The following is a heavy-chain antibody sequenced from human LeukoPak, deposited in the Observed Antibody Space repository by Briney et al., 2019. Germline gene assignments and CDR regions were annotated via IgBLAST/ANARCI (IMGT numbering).Heavy chain of an antibody. CDR1: GFTVSRKY. Sequence: PGGSLRLSCAASGFTVSRKYMSWVRQAPGKGLDWVSLIYSGGNTYYADSVKGRFIISRDNSKNTLYLQMNSLRAEDTAVYYCASGPSGDHPYFDYWGQGTLVTVSS. CDR3: ASGPSGDHPYFDY. J-gene: IGHJ4*02. CDR2: IYSGGNT. D-gene: IGHD4-17*01. V-gene: IGHV3-66*01.